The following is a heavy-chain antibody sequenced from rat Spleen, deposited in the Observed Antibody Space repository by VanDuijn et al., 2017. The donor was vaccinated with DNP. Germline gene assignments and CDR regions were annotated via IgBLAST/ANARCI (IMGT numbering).Heavy chain of an antibody. CDR3: TRGGLWGYAMDA. CDR2: ISSGGNT. D-gene: IGHD1-7*01. V-gene: IGHV2S12*01. J-gene: IGHJ4*01. CDR1: GFSLTSYG. Sequence: QVQLKESGPGLVQPSQTLSLTCTVSGFSLTSYGVSWVRQPPEKGLEWIAAISSGGNTYYNSALKSRLSISKDTSKSQIFLKMNSLQTEDTAIYFCTRGGLWGYAMDAWGQGTSVTVSS.